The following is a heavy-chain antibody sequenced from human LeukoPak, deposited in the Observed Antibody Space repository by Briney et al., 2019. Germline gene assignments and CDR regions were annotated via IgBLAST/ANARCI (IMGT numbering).Heavy chain of an antibody. CDR3: AREGDVLRFLEWLSEKYYFDY. J-gene: IGHJ4*02. CDR1: GGTFSSYA. Sequence: ASVKVSCKASGGTFSSYAISWVRQAPGQGLEWMGRIIPILGIANYAQKFQGRVTITADKSTSTAYMELRSLRSDDTAVYYCAREGDVLRFLEWLSEKYYFDYWGQGTLVTVSS. V-gene: IGHV1-69*04. CDR2: IIPILGIA. D-gene: IGHD3-3*01.